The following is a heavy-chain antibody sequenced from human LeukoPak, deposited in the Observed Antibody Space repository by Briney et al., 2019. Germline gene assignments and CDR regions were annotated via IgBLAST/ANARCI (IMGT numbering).Heavy chain of an antibody. Sequence: ASVKVSCKASGYTFTSYGISWVRQAPGQGLEWMGWISAYNGNTNYAQKLQGRVTMTTDTSTSTAYMELRSLRSDDTAVYYCARDWVASESIAARRLDYWGQGTLVTVSS. V-gene: IGHV1-18*01. CDR3: ARDWVASESIAARRLDY. J-gene: IGHJ4*02. D-gene: IGHD6-6*01. CDR1: GYTFTSYG. CDR2: ISAYNGNT.